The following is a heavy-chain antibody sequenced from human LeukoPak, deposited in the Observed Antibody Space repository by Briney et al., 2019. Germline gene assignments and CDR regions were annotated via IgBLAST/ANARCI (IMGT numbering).Heavy chain of an antibody. CDR2: IYNSGST. CDR1: GGSFSGSN. J-gene: IGHJ4*02. Sequence: PSETLSLTCAVYGGSFSGSNWSWIRQPPGKGLEWIGEIYNSGSTIYNPSLKSRVIISVDTSKNQFSLNLISVTAADTAVYYCVRAYDYWGQGTLVTVSS. V-gene: IGHV4-34*01. CDR3: VRAYDY.